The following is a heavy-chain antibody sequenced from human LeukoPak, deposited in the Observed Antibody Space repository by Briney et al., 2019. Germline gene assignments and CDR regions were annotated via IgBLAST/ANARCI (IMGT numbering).Heavy chain of an antibody. J-gene: IGHJ4*02. CDR2: MNPSGCST. D-gene: IGHD5-12*01. CDR1: GYTLTNHY. CDR3: ARDRVSGGYVTFDY. Sequence: ASVRVSCKASGYTLTNHYIHWVRQAPGQGLEWMGIMNPSGCSTSYPQNFQGRVTMTRDTSTSTVYMELSSLRSEDTAVYYCARDRVSGGYVTFDYWGQGTLVTVSS. V-gene: IGHV1-46*01.